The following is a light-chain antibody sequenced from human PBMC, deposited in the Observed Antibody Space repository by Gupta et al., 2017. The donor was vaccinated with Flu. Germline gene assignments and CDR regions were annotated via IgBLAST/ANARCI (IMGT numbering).Light chain of an antibody. Sequence: DIQMTQSPSSLSASVGDRVTITCQASQDISDSLNWYQQKPGKAPKLLIYDASNLETGVPSRFSGSGSGTDFTFTISSLQPEDIGTYYCQQEEDLLFTFGHGTTVDIK. V-gene: IGKV1-33*01. CDR1: QDISDS. CDR3: QQEEDLLFT. CDR2: DAS. J-gene: IGKJ3*01.